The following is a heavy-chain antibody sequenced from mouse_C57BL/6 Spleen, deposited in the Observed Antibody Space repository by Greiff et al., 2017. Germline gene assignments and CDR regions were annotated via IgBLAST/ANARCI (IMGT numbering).Heavy chain of an antibody. CDR1: GYAFISSW. V-gene: IGHV1-82*01. J-gene: IGHJ4*01. CDR3: ARTGTGDYYAMGY. Sequence: QVQLKQSGPELVKPGASVKISCKASGYAFISSWMNWVKQRPGKGLEWIGRIYPGDGDTNYNGKFKGKATLTADKSSSTAYMQLSSLTSEDSAVYFCARTGTGDYYAMGYWGQGTSVTVSS. CDR2: IYPGDGDT. D-gene: IGHD4-1*01.